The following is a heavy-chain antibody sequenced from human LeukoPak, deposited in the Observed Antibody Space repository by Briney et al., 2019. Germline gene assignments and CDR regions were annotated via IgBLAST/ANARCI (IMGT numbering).Heavy chain of an antibody. CDR3: AKDRRPASYYYYYMDV. CDR1: GFTVSSNY. Sequence: SGGSLRLSCAASGFTVSSNYMSWVRQAPGKGLAWVSAISGSGGSTYYADSVKGRFTISRDNSENTLYLQMNSLRAEDTAVYYCAKDRRPASYYYYYMDVWGKGTTVTISS. J-gene: IGHJ6*03. V-gene: IGHV3-23*01. D-gene: IGHD2-2*01. CDR2: ISGSGGST.